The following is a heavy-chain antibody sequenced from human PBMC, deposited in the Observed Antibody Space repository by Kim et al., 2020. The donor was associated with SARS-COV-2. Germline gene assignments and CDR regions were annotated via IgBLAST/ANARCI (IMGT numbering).Heavy chain of an antibody. V-gene: IGHV3-48*02. J-gene: IGHJ6*02. D-gene: IGHD1-26*01. Sequence: GGSLRLSCAASGFTFSSYSMNWVRQAPGKGLEWVSYISSSSSTIYYADSVKGRFTISRDNAKNSLYLQMNSLRDEDTAVYYCARAREWELPDYYYYYGMDVWGQGTTVTVSS. CDR3: ARAREWELPDYYYYYGMDV. CDR1: GFTFSSYS. CDR2: ISSSSSTI.